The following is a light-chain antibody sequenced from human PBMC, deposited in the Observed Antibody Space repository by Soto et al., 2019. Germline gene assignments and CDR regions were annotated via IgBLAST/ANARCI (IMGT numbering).Light chain of an antibody. Sequence: QSALTQPTSVSGSPGQSITISCTGNHNDIGTYDYVSWYQQHPGRAPRLLIHGVTTRPSGISGRFSASKSGLTASLTISGLQPADEADYYCSSFTSNRIYVFGPGTKPTVL. V-gene: IGLV2-14*03. CDR1: HNDIGTYDY. CDR3: SSFTSNRIYV. J-gene: IGLJ1*01. CDR2: GVT.